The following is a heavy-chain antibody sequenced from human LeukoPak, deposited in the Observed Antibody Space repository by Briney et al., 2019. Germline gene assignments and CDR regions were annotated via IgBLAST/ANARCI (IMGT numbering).Heavy chain of an antibody. Sequence: GESLKISCKGSGYTFTSYWIGWVRQMPGKGLEWMAIIYPGDSDTRYSPSFQGQVTISADKSLSTAYLQWSSLKASDTAMYYCATPGHYYDSSNYPLKWGQGTLVTVSS. D-gene: IGHD3-22*01. CDR3: ATPGHYYDSSNYPLK. J-gene: IGHJ4*02. CDR2: IYPGDSDT. V-gene: IGHV5-51*01. CDR1: GYTFTSYW.